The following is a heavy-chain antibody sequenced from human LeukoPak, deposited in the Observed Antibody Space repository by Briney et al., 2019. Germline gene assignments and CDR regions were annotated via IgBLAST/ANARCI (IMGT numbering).Heavy chain of an antibody. CDR3: ARGGGSLFFDY. D-gene: IGHD1-26*01. V-gene: IGHV3-66*02. CDR1: GFTVSSNY. CDR2: IYSGGSA. J-gene: IGHJ4*02. Sequence: GGSLRLSCAASGFTVSSNYMSWVRQAPGKGLEWVSVIYSGGSAYYADSVKGRFTIPRDNSKNTLYLQMKSLRADDTAVYYCARGGGSLFFDYWGQGTLVTVPS.